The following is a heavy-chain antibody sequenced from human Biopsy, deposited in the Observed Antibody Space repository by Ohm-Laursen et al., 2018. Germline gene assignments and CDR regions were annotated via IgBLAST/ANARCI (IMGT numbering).Heavy chain of an antibody. D-gene: IGHD3-9*01. CDR1: GYTFAGSY. Sequence: GSSVTASCNASGYTFAGSYLHWVRQAPGHGLEWMGWINPNSGNANYAQSFQGRLTVTRDTSISTAYMELTSLTFDDTAIYYCARVPAYPSIDGYYGLDLWGQGTTVIVSS. CDR3: ARVPAYPSIDGYYGLDL. J-gene: IGHJ6*02. V-gene: IGHV1-2*02. CDR2: INPNSGNA.